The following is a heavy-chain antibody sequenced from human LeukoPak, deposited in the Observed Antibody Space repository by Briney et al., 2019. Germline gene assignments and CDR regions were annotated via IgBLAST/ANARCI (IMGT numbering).Heavy chain of an antibody. Sequence: PSETLSLTCTVSGGSISSYYWSWIRQPPGKGRGWIGYIYYSVSTNYNPSLKSRVTISVDSSRNQFSLKLSSLTAADTAVYYSARHAYGSGSYTGFDPWGQGTLVTVSS. D-gene: IGHD3-10*01. CDR3: ARHAYGSGSYTGFDP. CDR2: IYYSVST. V-gene: IGHV4-59*01. CDR1: GGSISSYY. J-gene: IGHJ5*02.